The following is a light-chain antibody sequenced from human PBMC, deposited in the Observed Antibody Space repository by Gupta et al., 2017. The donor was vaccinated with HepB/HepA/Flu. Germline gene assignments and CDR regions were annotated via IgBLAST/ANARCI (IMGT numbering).Light chain of an antibody. V-gene: IGLV2-11*01. CDR2: DVN. CDR3: SSDAGSRTWI. CDR1: DSDNGYNH. J-gene: IGLJ2*01. Sequence: QSVVPQPHSVSGSLGHSVSISCSGSDSDNGYNHVSWYQPTPGEVPKLLLYDVNKRPAGVPDRFSGSRSGNTASLTISVLQEDEESDYHCSSDAGSRTWIFGGGTRLTVL.